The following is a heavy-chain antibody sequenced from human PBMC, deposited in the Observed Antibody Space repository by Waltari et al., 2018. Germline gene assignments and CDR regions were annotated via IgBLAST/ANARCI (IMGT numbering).Heavy chain of an antibody. D-gene: IGHD6-13*01. Sequence: EVQLVQSGAEVKKPGESLKISCKGSGYSFTSYWIGWVRQMPGKGLEWVSRINSDGSSTTYADSVKGQFTISRDNAKNTLYLHMSSLRAEDTAVYYCVRENIAAAGLESWGQGTLVTVSS. CDR3: VRENIAAAGLES. J-gene: IGHJ4*02. CDR1: GYSFTSYW. CDR2: INSDGSST. V-gene: IGHV3-74*01.